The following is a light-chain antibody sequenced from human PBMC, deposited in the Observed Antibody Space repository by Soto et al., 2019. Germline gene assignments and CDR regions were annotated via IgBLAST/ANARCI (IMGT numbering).Light chain of an antibody. Sequence: EIVLTQSPGTLSLSPGERATLSCRASQSVSSSYFAWYQQRFGQAPRLLIYGASSRATGIPDRFSGSGSGTDFTLTISRLEPEDFAIYYCQQCFSMWTFGQGTKVEIK. CDR2: GAS. CDR3: QQCFSMWT. V-gene: IGKV3-20*01. CDR1: QSVSSSY. J-gene: IGKJ1*01.